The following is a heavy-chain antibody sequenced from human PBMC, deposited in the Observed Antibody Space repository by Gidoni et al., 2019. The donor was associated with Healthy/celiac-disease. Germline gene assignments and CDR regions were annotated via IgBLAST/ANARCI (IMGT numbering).Heavy chain of an antibody. CDR2: IYYSGST. D-gene: IGHD2-21*02. V-gene: IGHV4-61*01. J-gene: IGHJ3*02. Sequence: QVPLQESGPGLVKPSETPSPTCTVPGVSVSSGSDYWSWIRQPPGKGLEWIGYIYYSGSTNYNPSLKSRVTISVDTSKNQFSLKLSSVTAADTAVYYCARARPFLAYCGGDCYEDAFDIWGQGTMVTVSS. CDR1: GVSVSSGSDY. CDR3: ARARPFLAYCGGDCYEDAFDI.